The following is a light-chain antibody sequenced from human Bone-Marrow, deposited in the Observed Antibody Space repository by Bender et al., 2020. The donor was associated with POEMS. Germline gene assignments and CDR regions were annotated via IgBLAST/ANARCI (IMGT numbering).Light chain of an antibody. Sequence: SYVLTQPPSVSVSPGQTARITCSGDALPIKYVYWFQQRSGQAPVLVIYEDTKRHSETPERFSASSSGTTATLTITGAQVEDEAEYYCYSTDSSGYIYVFGTGTKVTVL. J-gene: IGLJ1*01. CDR1: ALPIKY. CDR2: EDT. CDR3: YSTDSSGYIYV. V-gene: IGLV3-10*01.